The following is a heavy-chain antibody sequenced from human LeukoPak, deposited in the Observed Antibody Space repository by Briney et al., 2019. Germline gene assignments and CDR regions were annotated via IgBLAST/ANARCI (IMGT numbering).Heavy chain of an antibody. Sequence: GGSLRLSCAASGFTFDDYAMHWVRQAPGKGLEWVSGISWNSGSIGYADSVKGRFTISRDNAKNSLYLQMNSLRAEDTAVYYCARVRGYGWFDPWGQGTLVTVSS. CDR1: GFTFDDYA. CDR3: ARVRGYGWFDP. V-gene: IGHV3-9*01. D-gene: IGHD5-18*01. CDR2: ISWNSGSI. J-gene: IGHJ5*02.